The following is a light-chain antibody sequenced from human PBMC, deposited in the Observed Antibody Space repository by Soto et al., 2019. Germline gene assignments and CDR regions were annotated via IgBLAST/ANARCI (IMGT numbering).Light chain of an antibody. CDR1: QSISRN. CDR3: QQYNGWPWT. J-gene: IGKJ1*01. Sequence: EIVLTQSPSIVCGSPGERATLSCRASQSISRNLAWYQQKPGQAPRLLIYGASTRATGIPARFSGSGSGPEFTLTISSLQPEDFAVYSCQQYNGWPWTFGLGTKV. CDR2: GAS. V-gene: IGKV3-15*01.